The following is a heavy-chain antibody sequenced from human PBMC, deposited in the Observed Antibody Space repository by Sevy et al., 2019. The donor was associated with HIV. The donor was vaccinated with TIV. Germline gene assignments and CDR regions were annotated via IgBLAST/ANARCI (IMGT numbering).Heavy chain of an antibody. D-gene: IGHD6-13*01. CDR1: GFTFSSSS. Sequence: GSLRLPCAASGFTFSSSSMTWVRQAPGKGLEWVATISQGGSEEYYVDSVKGRFTISRDNAKNSLYLQMNSLSAVDTAVYFCARFVSLGYWGQGTLVTVSS. V-gene: IGHV3-7*01. CDR3: ARFVSLGY. J-gene: IGHJ4*02. CDR2: ISQGGSEE.